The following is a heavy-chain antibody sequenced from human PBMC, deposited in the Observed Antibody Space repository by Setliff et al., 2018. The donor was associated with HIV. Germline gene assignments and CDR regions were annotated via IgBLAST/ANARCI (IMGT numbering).Heavy chain of an antibody. J-gene: IGHJ6*03. CDR3: ARHRDPPGSRWIYYYYYMDL. CDR2: IYQSGST. D-gene: IGHD6-13*01. Sequence: SETLSLTCTVSGGSIISGSNYWSWIRQPAGKRLEWLGSIYQSGSTSYNPSLSSRLTISVDTSKNQVSLRLSSVTAADTGVYYCARHRDPPGSRWIYYYYYMDLWGEGTTVTVSS. V-gene: IGHV4-39*01. CDR1: GGSIISGSNY.